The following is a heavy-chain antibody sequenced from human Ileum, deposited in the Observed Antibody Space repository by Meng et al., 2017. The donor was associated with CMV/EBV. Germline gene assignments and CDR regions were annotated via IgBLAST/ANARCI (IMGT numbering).Heavy chain of an antibody. Sequence: ASVHVSFKASGYTFTSFYIHWVRQAPGQGLEWMGWINPNSGGTNYAQRFQGRVIMTRDTSITTAYMELSSLRSDDTAVYYCAKIAVTRRGDYYNTMDVWGQGTTVTVSS. V-gene: IGHV1-2*02. D-gene: IGHD3-10*01. CDR1: GYTFTSFY. CDR3: AKIAVTRRGDYYNTMDV. CDR2: INPNSGGT. J-gene: IGHJ6*02.